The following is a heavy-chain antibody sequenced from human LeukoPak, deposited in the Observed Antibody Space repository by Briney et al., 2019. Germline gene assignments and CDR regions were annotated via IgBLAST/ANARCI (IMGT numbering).Heavy chain of an antibody. J-gene: IGHJ3*02. Sequence: SETLSLTGTVSGGSSSSYYWSWIRQPPGRGLEWFGYIYYSGSTNYNPSHKSRVTISVDTSKNQFSLKLSSVTAADTAVYYCARDHYDILTGYYAFDIWGQGTMVTVSS. CDR3: ARDHYDILTGYYAFDI. CDR2: IYYSGST. CDR1: GGSSSSYY. V-gene: IGHV4-59*01. D-gene: IGHD3-9*01.